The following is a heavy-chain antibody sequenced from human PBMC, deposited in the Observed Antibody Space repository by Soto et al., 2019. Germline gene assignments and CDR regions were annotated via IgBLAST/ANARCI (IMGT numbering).Heavy chain of an antibody. D-gene: IGHD3-10*01. Sequence: GGSLRLSCAVSGFTVSSFAMSWVRQAPGKGLQWVSGISDSGGTTYYADSVKGRFTISRNRATNTLFLQMNSLRAEDTAVYYCXNHDYGSGSYYLKYFAYWGQGALVTVSS. CDR1: GFTVSSFA. V-gene: IGHV3-23*01. J-gene: IGHJ4*02. CDR2: ISDSGGTT. CDR3: XNHDYGSGSYYLKYFAY.